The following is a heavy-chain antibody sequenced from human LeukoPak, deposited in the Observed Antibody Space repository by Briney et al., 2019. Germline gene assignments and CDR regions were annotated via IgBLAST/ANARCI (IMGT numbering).Heavy chain of an antibody. CDR3: ARGYYDILTGLGY. D-gene: IGHD3-9*01. CDR1: QFTFSNYA. Sequence: PGGCLRLSCAASQFTFSNYAMNWLRQAPGRGLEWVSGISATGDNTYYADSVKGRFTISRDNSKSTLYLQMNSLRVEDTAIYYCARGYYDILTGLGYWSQGTLVTVSS. J-gene: IGHJ4*02. CDR2: ISATGDNT. V-gene: IGHV3-23*01.